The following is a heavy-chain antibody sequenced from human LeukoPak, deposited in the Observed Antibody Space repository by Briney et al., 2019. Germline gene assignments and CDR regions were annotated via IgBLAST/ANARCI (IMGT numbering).Heavy chain of an antibody. CDR1: EFTFSSYS. V-gene: IGHV3-74*01. D-gene: IGHD1-26*01. CDR2: INSDGSST. Sequence: GGSLRLSCVASEFTFSSYSMHWFRQAPGKGLVWVSRINSDGSSTSYADSVKGRFTISRDNAKNTLYLQMNSLRAEDTAVYYCAREGAGNDAFDIWGQGTMVTVSS. CDR3: AREGAGNDAFDI. J-gene: IGHJ3*02.